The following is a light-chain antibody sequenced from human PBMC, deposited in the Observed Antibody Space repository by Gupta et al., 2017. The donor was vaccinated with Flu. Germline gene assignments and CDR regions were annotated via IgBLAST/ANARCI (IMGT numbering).Light chain of an antibody. CDR2: DVS. J-gene: IGLJ1*01. CDR3: SSYTSISTFYV. Sequence: QSALTQPPSVSGSPGQSVTISSTGTSSDVGRSDSVSWYQQHPGKAPKLLIYDVSSRPSGVWRRFSGSKSGNTASLTISGLQAEDETDYYCSSYTSISTFYVFGTGTKVTVL. CDR1: SSDVGRSDS. V-gene: IGLV2-14*03.